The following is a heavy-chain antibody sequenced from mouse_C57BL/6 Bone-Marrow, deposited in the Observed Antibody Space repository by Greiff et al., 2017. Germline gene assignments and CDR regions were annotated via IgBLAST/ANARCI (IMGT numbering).Heavy chain of an antibody. D-gene: IGHD2-1*01. J-gene: IGHJ4*01. V-gene: IGHV1-85*01. Sequence: VHLVESGPELVKPGASVKLSCKASGYTFTSYDINWVKQRPGQGLEWIGWIYPRDGSTKYNEKFKGKATLTVDTSSSTAYMELHSLTSEDAAVYFCARSGGNYVDYYAMDYWGQGTSVTVSS. CDR2: IYPRDGST. CDR1: GYTFTSYD. CDR3: ARSGGNYVDYYAMDY.